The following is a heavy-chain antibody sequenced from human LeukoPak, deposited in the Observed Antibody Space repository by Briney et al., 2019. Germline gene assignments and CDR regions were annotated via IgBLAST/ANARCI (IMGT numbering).Heavy chain of an antibody. CDR1: GFTFSIYW. J-gene: IGHJ4*02. D-gene: IGHD5-18*01. Sequence: PGGSLRLSCAASGFTFSIYWMSWVRQAPGKGLEWVANIKADGSEQYYVDSVKGRFTISRDNAQNSLFLQMNSLRAEDTAVYYCAREDRGYNYGYFDYWGQGALVTVSS. CDR2: IKADGSEQ. CDR3: AREDRGYNYGYFDY. V-gene: IGHV3-7*01.